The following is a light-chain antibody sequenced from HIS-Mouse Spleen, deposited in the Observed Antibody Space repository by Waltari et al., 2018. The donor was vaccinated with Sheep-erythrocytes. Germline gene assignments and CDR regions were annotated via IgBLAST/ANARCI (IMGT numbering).Light chain of an antibody. V-gene: IGKV1-5*03. Sequence: DIQMTQSTSTLSASVVDRVTLTCRASQSISSWLAWYQQKPGKAPKLLIYKASSLESGVPSRFSGSGSGTEFTLTISSLQPDDFATYYCQQYNSYSRTFGQGTKLEIK. CDR1: QSISSW. J-gene: IGKJ2*01. CDR2: KAS. CDR3: QQYNSYSRT.